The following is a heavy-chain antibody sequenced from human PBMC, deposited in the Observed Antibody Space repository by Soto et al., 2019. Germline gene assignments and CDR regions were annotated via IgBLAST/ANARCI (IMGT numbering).Heavy chain of an antibody. Sequence: ASVKVSCKASGFTFTSSAVQWVRQARGQRLEWIGWIVVGSGNTNYAQKFQERVTITRDMSTSTAYMELSSLRSEDTAVYYCAANDILTGYYSSDYWGQGTLVTVSS. V-gene: IGHV1-58*01. CDR2: IVVGSGNT. CDR3: AANDILTGYYSSDY. D-gene: IGHD3-9*01. CDR1: GFTFTSSA. J-gene: IGHJ4*02.